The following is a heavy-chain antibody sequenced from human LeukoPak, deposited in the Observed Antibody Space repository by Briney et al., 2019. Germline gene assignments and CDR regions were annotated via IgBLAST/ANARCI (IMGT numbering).Heavy chain of an antibody. V-gene: IGHV3-7*01. Sequence: GGSLRLSCAASGFTFSSYWMHWVRQAPGKGLEWVANIKQDGSEKYYVDSVKGRFTISRDNAKNSLYLQMNSLRAEDTAVYYCARPHYYGSGSYRYYFDYWGKGTLVTVSS. CDR2: IKQDGSEK. CDR3: ARPHYYGSGSYRYYFDY. CDR1: GFTFSSYW. J-gene: IGHJ4*02. D-gene: IGHD3-10*01.